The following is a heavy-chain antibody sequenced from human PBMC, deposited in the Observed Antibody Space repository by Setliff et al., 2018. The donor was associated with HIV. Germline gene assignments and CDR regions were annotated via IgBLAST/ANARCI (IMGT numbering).Heavy chain of an antibody. CDR2: IYASDTT. CDR3: ARVFPVVTAEDNRFDP. CDR1: GGSVDIYH. Sequence: PSETLSLTCTVSGGSVDIYHLIWIRQPPGKGLECIGYIYASDTTHYNPSLEGRVTIYRDASKNQISLKLRSVTAADTAVYYCARVFPVVTAEDNRFDPWGQGTRVTVSS. D-gene: IGHD2-21*02. J-gene: IGHJ5*02. V-gene: IGHV4-4*08.